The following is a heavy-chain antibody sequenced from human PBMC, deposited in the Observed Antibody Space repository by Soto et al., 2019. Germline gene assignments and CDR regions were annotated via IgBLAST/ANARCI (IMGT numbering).Heavy chain of an antibody. CDR2: ISSSGSTI. D-gene: IGHD2-15*01. Sequence: GGSLRLSCAASGFTFSDYYMSWIRQAPGKGLEWVSYISSSGSTIYYADSVKGRFTISRDNAKNSLYLQMNSLRAEDTAVYYCASSGVAANHAFDIWGQGTMVTVSS. V-gene: IGHV3-11*01. CDR1: GFTFSDYY. CDR3: ASSGVAANHAFDI. J-gene: IGHJ3*02.